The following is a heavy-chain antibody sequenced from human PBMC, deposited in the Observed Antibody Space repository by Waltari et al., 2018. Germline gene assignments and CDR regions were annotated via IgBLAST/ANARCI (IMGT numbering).Heavy chain of an antibody. Sequence: EVQLVESGGGLVQPGGSLRLSCPASGFAFSTDGMTWVRRAPGKGLEWVANINQDGSEKYSVESVKGRFTISRDNAKNSLYLQLNSLRADDTAVYYCTRGGDDSSWYWRNWGQGTLVTVSS. CDR2: INQDGSEK. CDR1: GFAFSTDG. J-gene: IGHJ4*02. V-gene: IGHV3-7*01. D-gene: IGHD6-13*01. CDR3: TRGGDDSSWYWRN.